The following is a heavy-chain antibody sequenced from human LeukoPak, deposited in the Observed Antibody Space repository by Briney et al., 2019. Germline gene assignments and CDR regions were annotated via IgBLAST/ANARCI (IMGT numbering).Heavy chain of an antibody. Sequence: PSETLSLTCTVSGGSISSGGYYWTWIRQYPGKGLEWIGYIYNSGSTYYNPSLKSRVTISAAPSKNQFSLKLSSVTAADTAVYYCARGPSCSSASCYGQYYYYYGMDVWGQGTTVTVSS. CDR3: ARGPSCSSASCYGQYYYYYGMDV. D-gene: IGHD2-2*01. V-gene: IGHV4-31*03. CDR2: IYNSGST. CDR1: GGSISSGGYY. J-gene: IGHJ6*02.